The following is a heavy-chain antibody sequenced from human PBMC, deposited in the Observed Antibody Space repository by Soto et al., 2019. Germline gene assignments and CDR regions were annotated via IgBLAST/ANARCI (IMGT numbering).Heavy chain of an antibody. J-gene: IGHJ6*02. Sequence: SVKVSCKASGGTFSSYAISWVRQAPGQGLEWMGGIIPIFGTANYAQKFQGRVTITADESTSTAYMELSSLRSEDTAVYYCARDEVTTSQLPYYYYGMDVWGQGTTVTVSS. CDR2: IIPIFGTA. D-gene: IGHD4-17*01. CDR3: ARDEVTTSQLPYYYYGMDV. V-gene: IGHV1-69*13. CDR1: GGTFSSYA.